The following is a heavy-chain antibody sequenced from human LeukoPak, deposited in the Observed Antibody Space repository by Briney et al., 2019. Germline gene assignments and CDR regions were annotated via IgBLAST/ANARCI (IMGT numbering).Heavy chain of an antibody. CDR1: GYTFSSSD. V-gene: IGHV1-24*01. CDR3: ATLSPRDAFDI. Sequence: ASVKVSCKASGYTFSSSDINWVRQATGQGLEWMGGFDPEDGETIYAQKFQGRVTMTEDTSTDTAYMELSSLRSEDTAVYYCATLSPRDAFDIWGQGTMVTVSS. CDR2: FDPEDGET. J-gene: IGHJ3*02.